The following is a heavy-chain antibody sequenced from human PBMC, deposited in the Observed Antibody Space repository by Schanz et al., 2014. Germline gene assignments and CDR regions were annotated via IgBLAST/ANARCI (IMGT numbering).Heavy chain of an antibody. CDR3: ARVQIMAAAGLVDY. CDR2: ISGTTTYT. V-gene: IGHV3-11*05. J-gene: IGHJ4*01. D-gene: IGHD6-13*01. Sequence: PGGSLRLSCAASGFTFSDYYMSWIRQAPGKGLEWVSYISGTTTYTNYADSVKGRFTISRDNAKNSLYLQMNSLRAEDTAVYYCARVQIMAAAGLVDYWGHGTLXTVSS. CDR1: GFTFSDYY.